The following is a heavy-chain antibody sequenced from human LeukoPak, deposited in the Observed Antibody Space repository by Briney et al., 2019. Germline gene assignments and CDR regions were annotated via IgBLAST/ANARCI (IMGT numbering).Heavy chain of an antibody. CDR2: ISYDGSNK. CDR3: AKGGSSWTWVDY. V-gene: IGHV3-30*18. J-gene: IGHJ4*02. CDR1: GFTFSSSW. Sequence: PGGSLRLSCAASGFTFSSSWMHWVRQAPGKGLEWVAVISYDGSNKYYADSVKGRFTISRDNSKNTLYLQMNSLRAEDTAVYYCAKGGSSWTWVDYWGQGTLVTVSS. D-gene: IGHD6-13*01.